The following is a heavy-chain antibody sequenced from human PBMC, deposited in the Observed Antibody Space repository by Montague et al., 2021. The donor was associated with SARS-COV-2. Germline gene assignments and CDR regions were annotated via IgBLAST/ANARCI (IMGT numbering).Heavy chain of an antibody. Sequence: SLRLSCAASGFTFGHYAMHWVRQIPGNGLEWVAGISGTGNDVSYAASLKGRFTISRDNAKNSLFLQMNSLGPEDTAMYYCAKVWIGGQSWVYYGLAVWGQGTTVTVSS. CDR2: ISGTGNDV. V-gene: IGHV3-9*01. CDR1: GFTFGHYA. J-gene: IGHJ6*02. CDR3: AKVWIGGQSWVYYGLAV. D-gene: IGHD2-2*03.